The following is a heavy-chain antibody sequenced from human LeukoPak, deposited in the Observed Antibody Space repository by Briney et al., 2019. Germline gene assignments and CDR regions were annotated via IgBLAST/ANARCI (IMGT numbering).Heavy chain of an antibody. D-gene: IGHD3-10*01. V-gene: IGHV3-48*01. J-gene: IGHJ4*02. Sequence: GGSLRLSCAASGFTFSSYSMSWVRQAPGKGLEWLSYISSSSSTTYYADSVKGRFTISRDNAKNSLYLQMSSLRAEDTAVYYCATPLSIGGYWGQGTLVTVSS. CDR3: ATPLSIGGY. CDR2: ISSSSSTT. CDR1: GFTFSSYS.